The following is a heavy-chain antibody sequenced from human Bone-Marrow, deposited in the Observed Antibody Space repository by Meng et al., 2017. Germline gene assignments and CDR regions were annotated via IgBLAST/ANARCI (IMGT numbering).Heavy chain of an antibody. CDR1: GGTFSSYA. Sequence: QVQGGRSGAGGKKPGSWLKVSCKASGGTFSSYAISWVRQAPGQGLEWMGGIIPIFGTANYAQKFQGRVTITADESTSTAYMELSSLRSEDTAVYYCAREPGPRVGWFDPWGQGTLVTVSS. D-gene: IGHD1-26*01. CDR3: AREPGPRVGWFDP. J-gene: IGHJ5*02. V-gene: IGHV1-69*01. CDR2: IIPIFGTA.